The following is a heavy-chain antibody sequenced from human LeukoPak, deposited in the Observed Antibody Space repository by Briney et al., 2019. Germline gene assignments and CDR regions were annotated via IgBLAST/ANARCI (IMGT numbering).Heavy chain of an antibody. J-gene: IGHJ4*02. CDR2: INPNSGGT. Sequence: GASMKVSCKASGYTFTGYYMHWVRQAPGQGLEWMGWINPNSGGTNYAQKFQGRVTMTRDTSISTAYMELSRLRSDDTAVYYCARVGYDSSGYYYSYYWGQGTLVTVSS. D-gene: IGHD3-22*01. CDR1: GYTFTGYY. V-gene: IGHV1-2*02. CDR3: ARVGYDSSGYYYSYY.